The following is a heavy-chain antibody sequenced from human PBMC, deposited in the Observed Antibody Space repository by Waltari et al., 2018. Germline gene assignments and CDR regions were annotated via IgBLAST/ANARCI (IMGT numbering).Heavy chain of an antibody. CDR1: GSTFSNHA. CDR2: ISQNGDGT. Sequence: EVQVVESGGGLVQPGRSLRLSCSASGSTFSNHAMHWARQVPGKGLEYVSGISQNGDGTHYADSVKGRFTISRDNSKNTLYLQMSSLRTEDTAVYYCVNDFWSDHSMGVWGQGTTVTVSS. D-gene: IGHD3-3*01. J-gene: IGHJ6*02. CDR3: VNDFWSDHSMGV. V-gene: IGHV3-64D*06.